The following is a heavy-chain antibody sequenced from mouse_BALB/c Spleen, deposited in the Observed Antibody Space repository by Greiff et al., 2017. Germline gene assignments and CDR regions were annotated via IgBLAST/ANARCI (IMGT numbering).Heavy chain of an antibody. CDR2: IYPGNVNT. J-gene: IGHJ2*01. CDR1: GYTFTSYY. D-gene: IGHD2-1*01. Sequence: QVQLQQSGPELVKPGASVRISCKASGYTFTSYYIHWVKQRPGQGLEWIGWIYPGNVNTKYNEKFKGKATLTADKSSSTAYMQLSSLTSEDSAVYFCARSDGNGYYFDYWGQGTTLTVSS. V-gene: IGHV1S56*01. CDR3: ARSDGNGYYFDY.